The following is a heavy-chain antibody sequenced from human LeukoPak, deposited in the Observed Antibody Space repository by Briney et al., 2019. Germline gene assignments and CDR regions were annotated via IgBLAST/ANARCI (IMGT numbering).Heavy chain of an antibody. CDR1: GVSFSGYY. J-gene: IGHJ4*02. CDR2: INHSGST. V-gene: IGHV4-34*01. Sequence: SETLSLTCAVYGVSFSGYYWSWIRQPPGKGLEWIGEINHSGSTNYNPSLKSRVTISVDTSKNQFSLKLSSVTAADTAVYYCASRGYCSSTSCYAFDYWGQGTLVTVSS. D-gene: IGHD2-2*01. CDR3: ASRGYCSSTSCYAFDY.